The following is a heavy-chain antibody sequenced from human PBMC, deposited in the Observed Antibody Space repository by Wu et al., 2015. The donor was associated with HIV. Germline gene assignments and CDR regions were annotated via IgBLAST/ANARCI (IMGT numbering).Heavy chain of an antibody. CDR3: ARNTDSVATSLYSLGV. CDR1: GAGFTSYA. V-gene: IGHV1-69*05. D-gene: IGHD5-12*01. CDR2: INPXFGTT. J-gene: IGHJ6*02. Sequence: QAQLVQFGAEVKKTWVLGESTCKASGAGFTSYAVSWVRQAPGQGLEWMGGINPXFGTTQHTQRFQDRLTFSTDESKTTVYMELSSLRSEDTAVYYCARNTDSVATSLYSLGVWGPGTTVTVSS.